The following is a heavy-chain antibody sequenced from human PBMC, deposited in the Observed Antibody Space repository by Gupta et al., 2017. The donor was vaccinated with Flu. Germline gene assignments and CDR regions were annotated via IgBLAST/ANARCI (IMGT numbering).Heavy chain of an antibody. Sequence: QLQLQESGPGLVKPSETLSLTCTVSGGSISSSSYYWGWIRQPPGKGLEWIGSIYYSGSTYYNPSLKSRVTISVDTSKNQFSLKLSSVTAADTAVYYCARHLGSSTSLASPVVDVWGQGTTVTVSS. J-gene: IGHJ6*02. CDR1: GGSISSSSYY. CDR2: IYYSGST. CDR3: ARHLGSSTSLASPVVDV. V-gene: IGHV4-39*01. D-gene: IGHD2-2*01.